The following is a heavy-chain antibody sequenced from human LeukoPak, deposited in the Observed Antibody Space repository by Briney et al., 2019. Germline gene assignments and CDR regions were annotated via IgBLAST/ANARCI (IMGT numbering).Heavy chain of an antibody. D-gene: IGHD6-19*01. J-gene: IGHJ4*02. Sequence: ASVKVTCKASGYTFTNNDINWVRQATGQGIEWMGFVSPYSGDTGYAPNFRGRVTMTTDTSINTAYMELTSLTSEDTAIYYCTRGRAAGDWGQGTLVTVSS. V-gene: IGHV1-8*01. CDR3: TRGRAAGD. CDR1: GYTFTNND. CDR2: VSPYSGDT.